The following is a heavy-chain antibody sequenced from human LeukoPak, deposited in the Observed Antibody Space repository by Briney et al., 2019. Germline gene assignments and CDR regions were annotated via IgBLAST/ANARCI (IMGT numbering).Heavy chain of an antibody. D-gene: IGHD2-21*02. CDR1: GYTFTSYY. J-gene: IGHJ3*02. Sequence: ASVKVSCKASGYTFTSYYMHWVRQAPGQGLEWMGLINPSGGSTSYAQKFQGRVTMTRDTSTSTVYMELSSLRSEDTAVYYCARLREHIVVVTAILDGAFDIWGQGTMVTVSS. CDR2: INPSGGST. V-gene: IGHV1-46*01. CDR3: ARLREHIVVVTAILDGAFDI.